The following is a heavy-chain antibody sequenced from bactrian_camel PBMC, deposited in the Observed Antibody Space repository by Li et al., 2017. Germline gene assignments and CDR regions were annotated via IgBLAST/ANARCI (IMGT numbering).Heavy chain of an antibody. J-gene: IGHJ4*01. CDR1: GITFSRHD. CDR3: ATHESRAIGSTWFLF. Sequence: VQLVESGGGLVQPGESLRLSCVASGITFSRHDMSWVRQAPGKEVEWVAGITSLPSLFRAASYADSVKGRFTISRDKAKNTVYLQMISLKSEDTALYYCATHESRAIGSTWFLFWAQGTQVTVS. CDR2: ITSLPSLFRAA. V-gene: IGHV3S40*01. D-gene: IGHD6*01.